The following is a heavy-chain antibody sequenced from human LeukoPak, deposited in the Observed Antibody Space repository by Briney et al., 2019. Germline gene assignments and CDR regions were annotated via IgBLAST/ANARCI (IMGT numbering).Heavy chain of an antibody. CDR1: GYSFTSYW. Sequence: GESLKISCQGSGYSFTSYWIGWVRQLPGKGLEWMRIIYPVDSDTRYSPSFQAQVTISADKSISTAYLQWSSLMASDTAMYYCARHGPPDRSSTLCYSHNWFDPWGQGTLVTVSS. J-gene: IGHJ5*02. V-gene: IGHV5-51*01. CDR3: ARHGPPDRSSTLCYSHNWFDP. D-gene: IGHD2-2*02. CDR2: IYPVDSDT.